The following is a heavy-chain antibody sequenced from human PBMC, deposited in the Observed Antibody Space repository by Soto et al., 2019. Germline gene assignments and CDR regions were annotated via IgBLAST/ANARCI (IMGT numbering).Heavy chain of an antibody. CDR1: GGSISSGGYY. D-gene: IGHD2-15*01. CDR3: ASNDHGGLAFHS. CDR2: IYNSGST. J-gene: IGHJ4*02. V-gene: IGHV4-31*03. Sequence: QVQLQESGPGLVKPSQTLSLTCTVSGGSISSGGYYWSWIRQHPGKGLEWIGYIYNSGSTYYNPSLQSRATISVDTSKHQWSLKLGSVTAADTAVYYCASNDHGGLAFHSWGQGTLVTVSS.